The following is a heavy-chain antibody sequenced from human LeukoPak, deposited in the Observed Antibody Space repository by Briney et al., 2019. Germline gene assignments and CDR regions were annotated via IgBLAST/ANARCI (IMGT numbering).Heavy chain of an antibody. CDR3: ARGTTPDY. CDR1: GGSFSGYY. CDR2: INHSGST. J-gene: IGHJ4*02. Sequence: SETLSLTCAVYGGSFSGYYSSWIRQPPGKGLEWIGEINHSGSTSYNPSLKSRVTISVDTSKNQFSLKLSSVTAADTAVYYCARGTTPDYWGQGTLVTVSS. D-gene: IGHD1-14*01. V-gene: IGHV4-34*01.